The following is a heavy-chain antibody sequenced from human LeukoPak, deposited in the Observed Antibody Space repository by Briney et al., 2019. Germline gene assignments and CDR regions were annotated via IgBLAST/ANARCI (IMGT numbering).Heavy chain of an antibody. V-gene: IGHV3-33*01. CDR1: GFTFSNYA. CDR3: GRGVTTSDY. J-gene: IGHJ4*02. CDR2: IWYDGSNK. D-gene: IGHD4-17*01. Sequence: QPGRSLRLSCAASGFTFSNYAMNWVRQAPGKGLEGVAVIWYDGSNKYYADSVKGRFTISRDNSKNTLYLQMNSLGAEDTAVYYCGRGVTTSDYWGQGTLVTVSS.